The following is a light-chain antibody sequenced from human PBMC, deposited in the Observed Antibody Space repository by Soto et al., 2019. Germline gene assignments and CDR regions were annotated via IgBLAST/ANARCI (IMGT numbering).Light chain of an antibody. V-gene: IGKV3-20*01. CDR3: QQYGSSLWT. CDR1: QSVSNNF. Sequence: EIVLTQSPGTLFLSPGERATLSCRASQSVSNNFLAWYQQKPGQAPRLLIYGAPSRAPGSPDRFTGSGSGTDFTLTISRLEPEDFAVYYCQQYGSSLWTFGQGTKVEIK. CDR2: GAP. J-gene: IGKJ1*01.